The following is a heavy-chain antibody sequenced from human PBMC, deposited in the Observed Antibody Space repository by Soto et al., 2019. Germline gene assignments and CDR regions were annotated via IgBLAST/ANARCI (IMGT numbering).Heavy chain of an antibody. J-gene: IGHJ4*02. V-gene: IGHV4-59*01. CDR1: GASISSYY. Sequence: PSETLSLTCAVSGASISSYYWSWIRPPPGKGLEWIGYIYYSGSTNYNPSLKSRVTISLDTSKNQFSLNLSSVTAADTAIYYCARTYYDFWSGYAQYYFDYWGQETLVTVSS. CDR3: ARTYYDFWSGYAQYYFDY. CDR2: IYYSGST. D-gene: IGHD3-3*01.